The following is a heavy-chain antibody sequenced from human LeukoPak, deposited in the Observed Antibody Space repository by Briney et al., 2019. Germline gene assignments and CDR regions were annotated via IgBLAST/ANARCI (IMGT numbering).Heavy chain of an antibody. CDR3: ARLSTSDTDGNYFDF. V-gene: IGHV4-39*01. D-gene: IGHD1-1*01. J-gene: IGHJ4*02. CDR2: INYSGRT. Sequence: SETLSLTCTVSGDSITSNSYYWVWVRQPPGKGLEWIGSINYSGRTFYSSSLKSRGTISVDTSRNQFSLKVTSVTAADTAVYSCARLSTSDTDGNYFDFWGQGTLVTVSS. CDR1: GDSITSNSYY.